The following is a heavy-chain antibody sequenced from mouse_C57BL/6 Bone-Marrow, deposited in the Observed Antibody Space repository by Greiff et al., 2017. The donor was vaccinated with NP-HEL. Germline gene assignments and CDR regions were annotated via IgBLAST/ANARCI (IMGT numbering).Heavy chain of an antibody. J-gene: IGHJ3*01. D-gene: IGHD2-5*01. CDR1: GYTFTSYW. CDR2: IYPGSGST. CDR3: ARDSNHEGAWFAY. Sequence: QVQLQQPGAELVKPGASVKMSCKASGYTFTSYWITWVKQRPGQGLEWIGDIYPGSGSTNYNEKFKSKATLTVDTSSSTAYMQLSSLTSEDSAVYYCARDSNHEGAWFAYWGQGTLVTVSA. V-gene: IGHV1-55*01.